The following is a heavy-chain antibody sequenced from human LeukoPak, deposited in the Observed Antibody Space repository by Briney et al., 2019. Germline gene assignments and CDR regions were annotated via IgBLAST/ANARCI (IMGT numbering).Heavy chain of an antibody. J-gene: IGHJ4*02. V-gene: IGHV4-61*02. CDR2: IYTSGST. CDR3: ARLVSPGFFDY. CDR1: GGSISSGSYY. D-gene: IGHD2-21*01. Sequence: KPSQTLSLTCTVSGGSISSGSYYWSWIRQPAGKGLEWIGRIYTSGSTNYNPSLKSRVTMSVDTSKNQFSLKLDSVTAADTAVYFCARLVSPGFFDYWGQGTLVTVSS.